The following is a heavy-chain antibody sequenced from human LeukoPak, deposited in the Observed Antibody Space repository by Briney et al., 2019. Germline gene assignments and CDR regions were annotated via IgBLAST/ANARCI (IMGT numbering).Heavy chain of an antibody. CDR3: ARGRRILGY. J-gene: IGHJ4*02. CDR2: INHSGST. Sequence: SETLSLTCAVYGGSFSDYYWSWIRQPPGTGLGWIGEINHSGSTNYNPSLKSRVTISVDKSKNQFSLKLSSVTAADTAVYYCARGRRILGYWGQGTLVTVSS. D-gene: IGHD2-15*01. V-gene: IGHV4-34*01. CDR1: GGSFSDYY.